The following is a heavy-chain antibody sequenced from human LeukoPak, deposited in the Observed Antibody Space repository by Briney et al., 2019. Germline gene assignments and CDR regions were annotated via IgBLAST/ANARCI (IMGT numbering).Heavy chain of an antibody. CDR1: GFTFDDYA. D-gene: IGHD1-26*01. CDR3: AKGATTGGKGPLYYFDY. J-gene: IGHJ4*02. V-gene: IGHV3-9*01. CDR2: ISWNSGSI. Sequence: GRSLRLSCAASGFTFDDYAMHWVRQAPGKGLEWVSGISWNSGSIGYADSVKGRFTISRDNAKNSLYLQMNGLRAEDTALYYCAKGATTGGKGPLYYFDYWGQGTLVTVSS.